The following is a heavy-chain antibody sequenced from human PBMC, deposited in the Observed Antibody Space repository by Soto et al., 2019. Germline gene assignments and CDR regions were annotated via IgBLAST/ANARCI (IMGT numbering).Heavy chain of an antibody. Sequence: RLCGTGPVSGGSISSGDYYGSWIRQPPGKGLEWIGYIYYSGSTYYNPSLKSRVTISVDTSKNQFSLKLSSVTAADTAVYYCARALDIVVVPAAQDYYGMDVWGQGTTVTVSS. CDR1: GGSISSGDYY. CDR2: IYYSGST. V-gene: IGHV4-30-4*01. J-gene: IGHJ6*02. D-gene: IGHD2-2*01. CDR3: ARALDIVVVPAAQDYYGMDV.